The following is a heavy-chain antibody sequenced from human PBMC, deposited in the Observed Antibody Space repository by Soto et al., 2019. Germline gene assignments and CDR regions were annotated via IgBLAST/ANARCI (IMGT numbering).Heavy chain of an antibody. CDR3: ARQPRILTGYSGHFDY. CDR2: IYYSGST. CDR1: GGSISSGGYS. Sequence: SETLSLTCAVSGGSISSGGYSWSWIRQPPGKGLEWIGYIYYSGSTYYNPSLKSRVTISVDTSKNQFSLKLSSVTAADTAVYYCARQPRILTGYSGHFDYWGRGTLVTVSS. D-gene: IGHD3-9*01. V-gene: IGHV4-30-2*03. J-gene: IGHJ4*02.